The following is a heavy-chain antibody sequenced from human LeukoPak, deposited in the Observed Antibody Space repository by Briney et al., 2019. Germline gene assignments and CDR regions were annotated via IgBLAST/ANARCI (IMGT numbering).Heavy chain of an antibody. D-gene: IGHD3-10*01. CDR3: ARDQPNYGSGSYYLY. J-gene: IGHJ4*02. V-gene: IGHV4-34*01. CDR1: GGSFSGYY. Sequence: SETLSLTCAVYGGSFSGYYWSWIRQPPGKGLEWIGEINHSGSTNYNPSLKSRVTISVDTSKNQFSLKLSSVTAADTAVYYCARDQPNYGSGSYYLYWGQGTLVTVSS. CDR2: INHSGST.